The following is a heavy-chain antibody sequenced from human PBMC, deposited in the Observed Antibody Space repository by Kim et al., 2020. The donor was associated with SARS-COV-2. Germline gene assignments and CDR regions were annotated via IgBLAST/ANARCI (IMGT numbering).Heavy chain of an antibody. V-gene: IGHV3-48*03. CDR3: VRDSVYSGSYDFDY. CDR1: GFTFSSYE. Sequence: GGSLRLSCAASGFTFSSYEMTWVRQAPGKGLEWVAYISSSGTTTYYADSVKGRFTISRDNAKNTLYLQVDSLRAEDTATYYCVRDSVYSGSYDFDYWGQG. CDR2: ISSSGTTT. J-gene: IGHJ4*02. D-gene: IGHD1-26*01.